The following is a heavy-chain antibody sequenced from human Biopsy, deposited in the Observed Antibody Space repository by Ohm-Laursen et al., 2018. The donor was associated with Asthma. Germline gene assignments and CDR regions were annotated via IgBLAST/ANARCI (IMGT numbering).Heavy chain of an antibody. V-gene: IGHV1-2*06. J-gene: IGHJ5*02. CDR2: INPNGGAT. Sequence: AASVKVSCKASAYTFIGYHLHWVRQAPGEGLEWMGRINPNGGATIYAQKFQGRVTMTRDTSISTAYMELSRLTSDDTAVYYCARVQKSPGDRWFDPWGQGTLVTASS. D-gene: IGHD7-27*01. CDR1: AYTFIGYH. CDR3: ARVQKSPGDRWFDP.